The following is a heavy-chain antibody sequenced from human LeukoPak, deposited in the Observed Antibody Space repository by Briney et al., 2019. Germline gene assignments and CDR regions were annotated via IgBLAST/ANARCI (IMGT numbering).Heavy chain of an antibody. CDR3: ARGVTMIDY. V-gene: IGHV4-34*01. J-gene: IGHJ4*02. D-gene: IGHD3-22*01. Sequence: SETLSLTCAVYGGSSSGYYWSWIRQPPGKGLEWIGEINHSGSTNYNPSLKSRVTISVDTSKNQFSLKLCAVTAADTAVYYCARGVTMIDYWGQGTLVTVSS. CDR2: INHSGST. CDR1: GGSSSGYY.